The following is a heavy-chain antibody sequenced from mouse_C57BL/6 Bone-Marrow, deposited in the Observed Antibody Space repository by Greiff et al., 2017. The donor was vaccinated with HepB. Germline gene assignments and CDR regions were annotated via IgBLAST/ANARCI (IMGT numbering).Heavy chain of an antibody. V-gene: IGHV14-4*01. CDR1: GFNIKDDY. J-gene: IGHJ1*03. D-gene: IGHD2-2*01. Sequence: EVQLQQSGAELVRPGASVKLSCTASGFNIKDDYMHWVKQRPEQGLEWIGWIDPENGDTEYASKFQGKATITADTSSSTAYLQLSSLTSEDTAVYYCTNYGYDRYFDVWGTGTTVTVSS. CDR3: TNYGYDRYFDV. CDR2: IDPENGDT.